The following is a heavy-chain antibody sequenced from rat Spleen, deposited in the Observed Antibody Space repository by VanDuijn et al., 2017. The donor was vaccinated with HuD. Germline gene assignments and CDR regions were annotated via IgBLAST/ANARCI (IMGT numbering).Heavy chain of an antibody. CDR1: RYSITDAY. J-gene: IGHJ1*01. CDR3: VRQGYLRDWYFDF. CDR2: ISYSGAT. Sequence: EVQLQESGPGLVKPSQSLSLTCSVSRYSITDAYWGWVRKFPGNKMEWMGFISYSGATSYNPSLKSRISISRDTSKNQFFLQLSSITTEDTATYYCVRQGYLRDWYFDFWGPGTMVTVSS. V-gene: IGHV3-1*01. D-gene: IGHD2-5*01.